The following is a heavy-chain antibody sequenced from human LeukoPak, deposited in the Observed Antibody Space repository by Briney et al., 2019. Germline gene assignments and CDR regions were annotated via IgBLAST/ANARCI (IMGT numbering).Heavy chain of an antibody. CDR1: GYSISSGYY. J-gene: IGHJ4*02. CDR3: ARDLYSSGWGYFDH. Sequence: SETLSLTCTISGYSISSGYYWGWNRQPPGKGLEWIGSIYHSGSTYYNPSLKSRVTISLDTSENQFSLKLSSVTAADTAVYYCARDLYSSGWGYFDHWGQGTLVTVSS. V-gene: IGHV4-38-2*02. CDR2: IYHSGST. D-gene: IGHD6-19*01.